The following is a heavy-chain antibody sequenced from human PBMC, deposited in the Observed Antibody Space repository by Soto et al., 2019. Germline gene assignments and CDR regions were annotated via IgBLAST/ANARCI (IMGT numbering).Heavy chain of an antibody. CDR3: ARGFRDSRPRYYGMDV. V-gene: IGHV3-30*03. Sequence: QVQVVESGGGVVQPGRSLRLSCAASGFTFSSYGIHWVRQAPGKGLEWVAVISYDGSNKYYADSVKGRFTISRDNSKNTLYLQMNSLRAEDTAVYYCARGFRDSRPRYYGMDVWGQGTTVTVSS. D-gene: IGHD2-15*01. CDR2: ISYDGSNK. CDR1: GFTFSSYG. J-gene: IGHJ6*02.